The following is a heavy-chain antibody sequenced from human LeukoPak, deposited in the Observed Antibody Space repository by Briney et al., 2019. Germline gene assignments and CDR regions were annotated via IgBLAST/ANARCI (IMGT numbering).Heavy chain of an antibody. CDR1: GFTFSSYA. Sequence: GGSLRLSCAASGFTFSSYAMNWVRQAPGKGLEWVSRVSGSGGSTYYADSVKGRFTISRDNSKNTLYLQMNSLRAEDTAVYYCAKQVGATDCWGQGTLVTVSS. CDR3: AKQVGATDC. V-gene: IGHV3-23*01. CDR2: VSGSGGST. J-gene: IGHJ4*02. D-gene: IGHD1-26*01.